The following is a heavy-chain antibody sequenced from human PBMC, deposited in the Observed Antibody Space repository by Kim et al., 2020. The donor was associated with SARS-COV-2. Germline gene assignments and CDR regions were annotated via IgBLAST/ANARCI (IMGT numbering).Heavy chain of an antibody. D-gene: IGHD6-19*01. V-gene: IGHV1-24*01. Sequence: YAQKFQGRVTMIEDTSTDTAYMELSSLRSEDTAVYYCAAAPAIAVADWFDPWGQGTLVTVSS. J-gene: IGHJ5*02. CDR3: AAAPAIAVADWFDP.